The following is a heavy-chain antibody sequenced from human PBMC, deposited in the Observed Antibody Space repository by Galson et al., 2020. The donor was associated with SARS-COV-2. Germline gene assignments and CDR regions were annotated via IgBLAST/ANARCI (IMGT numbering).Heavy chain of an antibody. J-gene: IGHJ4*02. CDR3: AKGMWYSSSWYYFDY. D-gene: IGHD6-13*01. Sequence: GGSLRLSCAASGFTFSSYGMHWVRQAPGKGLEWVAVIWYDGSNKYYADSVKGRFTISRDNSKNTLYLQMNSLRAEDTAVYYCAKGMWYSSSWYYFDYWGQGTLVTVSS. CDR2: IWYDGSNK. CDR1: GFTFSSYG. V-gene: IGHV3-33*06.